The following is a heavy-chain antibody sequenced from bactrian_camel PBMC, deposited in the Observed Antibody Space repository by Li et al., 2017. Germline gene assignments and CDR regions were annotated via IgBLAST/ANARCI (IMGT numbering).Heavy chain of an antibody. CDR3: AVYSPAFRGPGNYVCASGFHPGRTKD. J-gene: IGHJ4*01. D-gene: IGHD1*01. Sequence: HVQLVESGGGSVQAGESLRLSCNASTSSFTGSGYCMGWFHQPEDIRAGVAAIGSDSTTTYADSVKGRFTISQDAAKDTVYLQMTRLRPEDTGIYYCAVYSPAFRGPGNYVCASGFHPGRTKDWGQGTQVTVS. CDR2: IGSDSTT. CDR1: TSSFTGSGYC. V-gene: IGHV3S53*01.